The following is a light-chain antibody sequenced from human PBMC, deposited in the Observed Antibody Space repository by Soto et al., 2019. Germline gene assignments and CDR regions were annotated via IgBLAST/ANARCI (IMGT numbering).Light chain of an antibody. J-gene: IGLJ2*01. CDR2: EVT. CDR1: SSDVGGYNY. CDR3: SSYTSTNTLI. V-gene: IGLV2-14*01. Sequence: QSALTQPASVSGSPGQSITISCTGTSSDVGGYNYVSWFQQYPGKAPKVMIYEVTNRPSGVSNRFSGSKSGNTASLTISGLQAEDEADYYCSSYTSTNTLIFGGRTKVTVL.